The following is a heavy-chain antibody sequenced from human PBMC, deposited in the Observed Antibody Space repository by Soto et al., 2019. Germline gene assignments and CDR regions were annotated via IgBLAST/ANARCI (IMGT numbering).Heavy chain of an antibody. CDR3: ARETTSDVLLWFGPIDY. CDR1: GFTFSSYS. Sequence: PGGSLRLSCAASGFTFSSYSMNWVRQAPGKGLEWVSSISSSSSYIYYADSVKGRFTISRDNAKNSLYLQMNSLRAEDTAVYYCARETTSDVLLWFGPIDYWGQGTLVTVSS. V-gene: IGHV3-21*01. D-gene: IGHD3-10*01. J-gene: IGHJ4*02. CDR2: ISSSSSYI.